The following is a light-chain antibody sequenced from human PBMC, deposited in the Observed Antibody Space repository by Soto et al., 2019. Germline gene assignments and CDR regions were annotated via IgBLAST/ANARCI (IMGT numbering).Light chain of an antibody. Sequence: EIVMTQSPVTLSVSPGERVTLSCRASQSVASDLAWYQQKPGQAPRLLIYGVYTRASGVPARFSGSGSGAAFALTISSRHTDDFAIYYCQQYNDWPRSTFGGGTSVEIK. V-gene: IGKV3-15*01. CDR1: QSVASD. CDR3: QQYNDWPRST. J-gene: IGKJ4*01. CDR2: GVY.